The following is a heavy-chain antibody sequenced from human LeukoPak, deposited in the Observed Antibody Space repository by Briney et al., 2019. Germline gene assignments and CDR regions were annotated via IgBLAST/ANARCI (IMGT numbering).Heavy chain of an antibody. CDR2: IYYSGST. V-gene: IGHV4-39*07. J-gene: IGHJ4*02. CDR3: ARRVWGSYRLNPHYFDY. Sequence: PSETLSLTCTVSGGSISSSSYYWGWIRQPPGKGLEWIGSIYYSGSTYYNPSLKSRVTISVDPSKNQFSLKLSSVTADTAVYYCARRVWGSYRLNPHYFDYWGQGTLVTVSS. D-gene: IGHD3-16*02. CDR1: GGSISSSSYY.